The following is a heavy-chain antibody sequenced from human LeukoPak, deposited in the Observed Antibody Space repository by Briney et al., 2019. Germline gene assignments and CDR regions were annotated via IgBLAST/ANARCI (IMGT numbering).Heavy chain of an antibody. V-gene: IGHV3-21*01. Sequence: PGRSLRLSCAASGFTFSSYSMNWVRQAPGKGLEWVSSISSSSSYIYYADSVKGRFTISRDNAKNSLYLQMNSLRAEDTAVYYCARDFVAGPRGGYWGQGTLVTVSS. J-gene: IGHJ4*02. CDR1: GFTFSSYS. D-gene: IGHD6-19*01. CDR3: ARDFVAGPRGGY. CDR2: ISSSSSYI.